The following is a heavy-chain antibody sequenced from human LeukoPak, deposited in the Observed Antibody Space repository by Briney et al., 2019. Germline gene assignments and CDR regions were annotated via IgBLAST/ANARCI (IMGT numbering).Heavy chain of an antibody. D-gene: IGHD3-10*01. V-gene: IGHV3-15*01. CDR2: IKSKTDGGTT. Sequence: GGSLRLSCAAPGFTFSNAWMSWVRQAPGKGREWVGRIKSKTDGGTTDYAAPGKGKFTISRDDSKNTLYLQMNSLKTEDTAVYYCTTTGSGSYYPNWFDPWGQGTLVTVSS. CDR3: TTTGSGSYYPNWFDP. CDR1: GFTFSNAW. J-gene: IGHJ5*02.